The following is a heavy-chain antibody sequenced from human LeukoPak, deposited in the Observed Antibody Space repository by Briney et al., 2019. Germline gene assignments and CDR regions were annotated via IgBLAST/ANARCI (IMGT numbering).Heavy chain of an antibody. CDR3: ARVEGFGPNWFDP. J-gene: IGHJ5*02. V-gene: IGHV3-66*01. Sequence: GGSLRLSCAASGFTVSSNYMSWVRQAPGKGLEWVSVIYSGGSTYYADSVKGRFTISRDNSKNTLYLQMNSLRAEDTAVYYCARVEGFGPNWFDPWGQGTLVTVSS. CDR1: GFTVSSNY. D-gene: IGHD3-10*01. CDR2: IYSGGST.